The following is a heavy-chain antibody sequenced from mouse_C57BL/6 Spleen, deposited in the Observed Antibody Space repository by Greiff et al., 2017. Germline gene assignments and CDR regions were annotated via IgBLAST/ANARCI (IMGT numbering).Heavy chain of an antibody. Sequence: EVMLVESGGGLVKPGGSLKLSCAASGFTFSSYPMSWVRQTPEKRLEWVATISDGGSYTYYPDNVKGRFTFSRDNAKNNLYLQMSHLKAEDTAIYCCAREWLLIGCAYWGQGTLVTVSA. J-gene: IGHJ3*01. V-gene: IGHV5-4*01. CDR2: ISDGGSYT. D-gene: IGHD2-3*01. CDR1: GFTFSSYP. CDR3: AREWLLIGCAY.